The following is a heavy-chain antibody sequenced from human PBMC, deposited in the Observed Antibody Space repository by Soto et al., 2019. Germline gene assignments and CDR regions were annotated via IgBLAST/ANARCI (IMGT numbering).Heavy chain of an antibody. CDR2: ISAYNGNT. CDR1: GYTFTSYG. J-gene: IGHJ6*02. CDR3: ARVAYIAAAYYYYYGMDV. D-gene: IGHD6-13*01. V-gene: IGHV1-18*01. Sequence: QVQLVQSGAEVKKPGASVKVSCKASGYTFTSYGISWVRQAPGQGLEWMGWISAYNGNTNYAQKLQGRVTITTDTNTSTAYMELRSLRSDDTAVYYCARVAYIAAAYYYYYGMDVWGQGTTVTVSS.